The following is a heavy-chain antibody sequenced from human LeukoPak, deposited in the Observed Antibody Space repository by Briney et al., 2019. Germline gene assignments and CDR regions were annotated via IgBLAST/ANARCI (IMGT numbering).Heavy chain of an antibody. D-gene: IGHD7-27*01. CDR2: ITPSSSTI. V-gene: IGHV3-48*04. Sequence: PGGSLRLSCAASGFIFSDYSMNWVRQAPGKGLEWVSYITPSSSTIYYADSVKGRFTISRDNAKNSLYLQMNSLRAEDTAVYYCARDHKDWGVFGYWGQGTLVTVSS. CDR3: ARDHKDWGVFGY. J-gene: IGHJ4*02. CDR1: GFIFSDYS.